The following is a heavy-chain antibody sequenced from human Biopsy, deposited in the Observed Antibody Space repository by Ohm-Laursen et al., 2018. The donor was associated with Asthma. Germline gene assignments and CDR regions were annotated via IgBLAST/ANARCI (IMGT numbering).Heavy chain of an antibody. CDR2: IAYDGGDK. CDR1: GFTFSNYA. D-gene: IGHD1-26*01. V-gene: IGHV3-30*18. Sequence: SLRLSCSASGFTFSNYAMHWVRQAPGKGMEWVAVIAYDGGDKYYADSVKGRFTISRDNSKNTLFLQMHSLRDEDTAVYFCAKPPLCIAGATAYYFDSWGQGTLVSVSS. CDR3: AKPPLCIAGATAYYFDS. J-gene: IGHJ4*02.